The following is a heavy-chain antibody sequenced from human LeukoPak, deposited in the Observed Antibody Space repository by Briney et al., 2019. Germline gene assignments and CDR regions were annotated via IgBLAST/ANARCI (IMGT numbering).Heavy chain of an antibody. CDR1: GGTFSSYA. D-gene: IGHD3-22*01. J-gene: IGHJ5*02. CDR2: IIPIFGTA. Sequence: SVKVSCKDSGGTFSSYAISWVRQAPGQGLEWMGGIIPIFGTANYAQKFQGRVTITADKSTSTAYMELSSLRSEDTAVYYCARKVPNDSSGYYYRGQFDPWGQGTLVTVSS. CDR3: ARKVPNDSSGYYYRGQFDP. V-gene: IGHV1-69*06.